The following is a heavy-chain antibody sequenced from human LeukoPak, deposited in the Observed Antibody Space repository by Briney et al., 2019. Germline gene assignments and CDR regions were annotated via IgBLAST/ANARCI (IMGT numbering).Heavy chain of an antibody. V-gene: IGHV1-18*04. Sequence: GASVKVSCKASGYTFTSYGISWVRQAPGQGLEWMGWISAYNGNTNYVQKLQGRVTMTTDTSTSTAYMELRSLRSDDTAVYYCARAPIAVAGTGWFDPWGQGTLVTVSS. CDR1: GYTFTSYG. CDR2: ISAYNGNT. CDR3: ARAPIAVAGTGWFDP. D-gene: IGHD6-19*01. J-gene: IGHJ5*02.